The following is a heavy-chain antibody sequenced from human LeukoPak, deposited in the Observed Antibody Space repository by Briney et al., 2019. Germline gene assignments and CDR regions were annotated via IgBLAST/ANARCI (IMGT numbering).Heavy chain of an antibody. Sequence: GGSLRLSCTTSGFNFGDYAMSWFRQAPEKGLEGVGFITNKAFGGTAEHAASVKGRFTILRDDSRSIAYLQMDNLRTEDTGVYYCTRDEYGVGSNFFDYWGQGTLVTVST. CDR3: TRDEYGVGSNFFDY. V-gene: IGHV3-49*03. D-gene: IGHD4-17*01. J-gene: IGHJ4*02. CDR1: GFNFGDYA. CDR2: ITNKAFGGTA.